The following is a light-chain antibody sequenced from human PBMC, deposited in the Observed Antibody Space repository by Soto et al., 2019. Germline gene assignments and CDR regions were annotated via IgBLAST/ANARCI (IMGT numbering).Light chain of an antibody. Sequence: EIVLTLSPATLSLSPVQRATLFCRASQNVNNYLAWYQQKPGQAPRLLIYDASNRATGIPARFSGSGSGTDFTLNISSLEPEDFAVYYCQQRSNWQGATFGGGTKVDIK. CDR1: QNVNNY. CDR2: DAS. CDR3: QQRSNWQGAT. J-gene: IGKJ4*01. V-gene: IGKV3-11*01.